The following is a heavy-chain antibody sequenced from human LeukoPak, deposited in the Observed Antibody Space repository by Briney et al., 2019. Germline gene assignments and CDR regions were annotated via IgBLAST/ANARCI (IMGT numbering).Heavy chain of an antibody. J-gene: IGHJ5*02. Sequence: GGSLRLSCAASGGTFSSGGMSWGRQAPGKGMEWVSASSGSGGGRYYADSVKGRCTISRDNSKNTLYLQMHSLSAEDTAVYYCAKAPVRGVRVFDLWGQGTLVPVSS. CDR1: GGTFSSGG. CDR2: SSGSGGGR. D-gene: IGHD3-10*01. V-gene: IGHV3-23*01. CDR3: AKAPVRGVRVFDL.